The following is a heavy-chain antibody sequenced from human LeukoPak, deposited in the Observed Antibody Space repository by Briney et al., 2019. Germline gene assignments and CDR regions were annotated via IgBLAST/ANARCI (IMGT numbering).Heavy chain of an antibody. J-gene: IGHJ4*02. CDR1: GGSISSYY. Sequence: PSETLSLTCTVSGGSISSYYWSWIRQPAGKGLEWIGSIYYSGSTYYNPSLKSRVTISVDTSKNQFSLKLSSVTAADTAVYYCARLYYYGSGSYRHFDYWGQGTLVTVSS. D-gene: IGHD3-10*01. CDR2: IYYSGST. CDR3: ARLYYYGSGSYRHFDY. V-gene: IGHV4-59*05.